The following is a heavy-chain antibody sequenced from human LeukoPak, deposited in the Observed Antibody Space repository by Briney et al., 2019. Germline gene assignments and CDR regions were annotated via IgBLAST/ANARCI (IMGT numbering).Heavy chain of an antibody. V-gene: IGHV3-23*01. Sequence: GGSLRLSCAASGFTFSSYGMHWVRQAPGKGLEWVSTINGNGGSTYYADSVKGRFTISRDNSKNTLYLQIYSLRAEDTAVYYCAKEGAVASFDYWGQGTLVTVSS. J-gene: IGHJ4*02. CDR1: GFTFSSYG. CDR3: AKEGAVASFDY. D-gene: IGHD6-19*01. CDR2: INGNGGST.